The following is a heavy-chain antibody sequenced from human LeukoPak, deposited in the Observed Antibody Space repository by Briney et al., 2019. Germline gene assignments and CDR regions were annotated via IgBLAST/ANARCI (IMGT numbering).Heavy chain of an antibody. CDR1: GGTFSNYD. D-gene: IGHD2-2*01. J-gene: IGHJ6*03. CDR2: MNPNSGNT. V-gene: IGHV1-8*03. Sequence: ASVKVSCKASGGTFSNYDINWVRQATGQGLEWMGWMNPNSGNTGYAQKFQGRVTITRNTSISTAYMELSSLRSEDTAVYYCARGRRYCSSTSCYAGIYYYYYMDVWGKGTTVTISS. CDR3: ARGRRYCSSTSCYAGIYYYYYMDV.